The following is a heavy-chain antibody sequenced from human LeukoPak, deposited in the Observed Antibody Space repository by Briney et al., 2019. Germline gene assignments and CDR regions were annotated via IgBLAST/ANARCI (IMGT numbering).Heavy chain of an antibody. D-gene: IGHD4-17*01. Sequence: GGSLRLSCAASGFTFSSYWMHWVRQAPGKGLVWVSRINSDGRSTSYADSVKGRFTISRDNAKNTLYLRMNSLRAEDTAVYYCARVADYEVLWYFDLWGRGTLVAVSS. CDR1: GFTFSSYW. J-gene: IGHJ2*01. CDR2: INSDGRST. V-gene: IGHV3-74*01. CDR3: ARVADYEVLWYFDL.